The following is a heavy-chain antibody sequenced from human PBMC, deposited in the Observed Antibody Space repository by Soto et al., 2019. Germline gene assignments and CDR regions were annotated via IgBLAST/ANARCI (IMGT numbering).Heavy chain of an antibody. D-gene: IGHD5-18*01. V-gene: IGHV1-18*01. CDR3: ALINGGYSPQGYGMDV. CDR1: GYTFTSYG. Sequence: QVQLVQSGAEVKKPGASVKVSCKASGYTFTSYGISWVRQAPGQGLEWMGWISAYNGNTNYAQKLQGRVTMTTDTSRSTAYMELRSLRSDDTAVYYCALINGGYSPQGYGMDVWGQGTTVTVSS. J-gene: IGHJ6*02. CDR2: ISAYNGNT.